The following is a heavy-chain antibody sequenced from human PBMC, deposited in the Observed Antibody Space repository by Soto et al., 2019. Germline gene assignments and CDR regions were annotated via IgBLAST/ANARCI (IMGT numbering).Heavy chain of an antibody. Sequence: PGGSLRLSCAASGFTFNSYAMSWVRQTPGKGLEWVSSIGAGGGSTNYADSVKGRFTISRDNSRNTLFLQMNSLRAEDTAVYYCARDYYKYYDSSGYYRSPAYWGQGTLVTVSS. CDR1: GFTFNSYA. CDR2: IGAGGGST. CDR3: ARDYYKYYDSSGYYRSPAY. D-gene: IGHD3-22*01. J-gene: IGHJ4*02. V-gene: IGHV3-23*01.